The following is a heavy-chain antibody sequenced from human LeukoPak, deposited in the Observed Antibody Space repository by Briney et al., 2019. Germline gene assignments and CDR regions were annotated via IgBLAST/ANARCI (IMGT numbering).Heavy chain of an antibody. Sequence: PGGSLRLSCAASGFTYTNYWMSWVRQAPGKGLEWVANIKQDGSDKYYVDSVKGRFTISRDNAKNSLYLQMNSLRAEDTAVYYCANLLSDSSSWYINYFDYWGQGTLVTVSS. D-gene: IGHD6-13*01. CDR3: ANLLSDSSSWYINYFDY. CDR1: GFTYTNYW. CDR2: IKQDGSDK. J-gene: IGHJ4*02. V-gene: IGHV3-7*03.